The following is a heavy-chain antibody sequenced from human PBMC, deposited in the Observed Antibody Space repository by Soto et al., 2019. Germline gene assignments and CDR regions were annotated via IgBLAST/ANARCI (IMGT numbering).Heavy chain of an antibody. CDR1: GGSISSGDYY. V-gene: IGHV4-61*08. J-gene: IGHJ4*02. Sequence: SETLSLTCTVSGGSISSGDYYWSWIRQPPGKGLEWIGYIYYSGSTDYDPSLKSRVTISVDTSKNQFSLKLSSVTAADTAVYYCARRWGTYFAFWGQGTLVTVSS. D-gene: IGHD7-27*01. CDR2: IYYSGST. CDR3: ARRWGTYFAF.